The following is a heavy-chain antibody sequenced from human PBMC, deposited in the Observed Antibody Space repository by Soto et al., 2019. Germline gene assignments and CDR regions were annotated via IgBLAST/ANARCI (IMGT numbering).Heavy chain of an antibody. V-gene: IGHV3-33*01. Sequence: QVQLVESGGGVVQPGRSLRLSCAASGFTFSSYGMHWVRQAPGKGLEWVAIIWYDGSDKYYSDSVKGRFTISRDNSKNTLFLQMNNLGGEDTAIYYCTGGWVRGGYEFDSWGQGTLVIVPS. CDR3: TGGWVRGGYEFDS. CDR1: GFTFSSYG. D-gene: IGHD2-15*01. CDR2: IWYDGSDK. J-gene: IGHJ4*02.